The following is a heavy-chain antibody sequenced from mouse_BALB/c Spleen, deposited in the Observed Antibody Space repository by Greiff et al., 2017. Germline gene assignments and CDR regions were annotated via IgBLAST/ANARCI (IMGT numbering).Heavy chain of an antibody. CDR3: ARGDYYDYSGCAY. CDR2: ISYSGST. J-gene: IGHJ3*01. V-gene: IGHV3-2*02. CDR1: GYSITSDYA. Sequence: DVKVEESGPGLVKPSQSLSLTCNVTGYSITSDYAWSWIRQFPGNKLEWMGSISYSGSTSYNPSLKSRISITRDTSKNQFFLQLNSVTTEDTATYYCARGDYYDYSGCAYWGQGTLVTVSA. D-gene: IGHD2-4*01.